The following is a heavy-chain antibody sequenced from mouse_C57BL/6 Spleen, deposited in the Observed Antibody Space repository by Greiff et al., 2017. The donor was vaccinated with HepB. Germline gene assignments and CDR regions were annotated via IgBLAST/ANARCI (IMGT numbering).Heavy chain of an antibody. CDR3: ARRAGGGDYRYFDV. CDR2: INPNNGGT. CDR1: GYTLTDYN. D-gene: IGHD1-1*02. J-gene: IGHJ1*03. V-gene: IGHV1-18*01. Sequence: EVQLQQSGPELVKPGASVKIPCKASGYTLTDYNMDWVKQSHGKSLEWIGGINPNNGGTIYNQKFKSKDTLTVDKSSSTADMELRSLTSEDTAVYYCARRAGGGDYRYFDVWGTGTTVTVSS.